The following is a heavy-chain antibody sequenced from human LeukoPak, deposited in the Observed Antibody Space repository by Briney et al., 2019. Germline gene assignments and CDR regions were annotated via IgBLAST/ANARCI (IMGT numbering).Heavy chain of an antibody. CDR1: GFTLSLYW. V-gene: IGHV3-7*03. CDR3: AGGAGFIIKD. CDR2: IKQDGSEE. J-gene: IGHJ4*02. D-gene: IGHD6-13*01. Sequence: GGSLRLSCAASGFTLSLYWMNWVRRAPGKGLEWVANIKQDGSEENYVDSVKGRFTISRDNAKNSLYLQMNNLRVEDTAMYYCAGGAGFIIKDWGQGTLVTVSS.